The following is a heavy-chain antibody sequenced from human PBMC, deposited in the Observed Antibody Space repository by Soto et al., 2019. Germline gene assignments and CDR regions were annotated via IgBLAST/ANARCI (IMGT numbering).Heavy chain of an antibody. CDR3: AKDISGIFSPGSSRNYYYYYYMDV. D-gene: IGHD6-6*01. CDR2: ISWNSGSI. CDR1: GFTFDDYA. V-gene: IGHV3-9*01. Sequence: GGSLRLSCAASGFTFDDYAMHWVRQAPGKGLEWVSGISWNSGSIGYADSVKGRFTISRDNAKNSLYLQMNSLRAEDTALYYCAKDISGIFSPGSSRNYYYYYYMDVLGKGTTVTVSS. J-gene: IGHJ6*03.